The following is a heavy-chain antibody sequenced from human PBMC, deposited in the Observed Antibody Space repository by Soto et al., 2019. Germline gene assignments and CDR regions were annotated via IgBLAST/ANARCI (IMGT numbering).Heavy chain of an antibody. D-gene: IGHD2-2*01. V-gene: IGHV3-23*01. Sequence: LESGGGLAQPGGSLRLSCAASGFTFSTYAMSWVRQAPGKGLEWVSGISAGGGNTFYADSVRGRFTISRDNSKNTLDMQMSSLRAEDAALYFCVKHSEYQLLSWFDPWGQGTLVTFSS. CDR1: GFTFSTYA. CDR3: VKHSEYQLLSWFDP. CDR2: ISAGGGNT. J-gene: IGHJ5*02.